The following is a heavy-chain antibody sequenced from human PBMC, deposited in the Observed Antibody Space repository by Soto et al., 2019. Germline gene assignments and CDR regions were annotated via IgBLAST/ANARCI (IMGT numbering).Heavy chain of an antibody. CDR1: GYTFTSYD. V-gene: IGHV1-8*01. Sequence: ASVKVSCKASGYTFTSYDINWVRQATGQGLEWMGWMNPNSCNTGYAQKFQGRVTMTRNTSISTAYMELSSLRSEDTAVYYCATKTYSSGWNAFDIWGQGTMVTVSS. J-gene: IGHJ3*02. CDR2: MNPNSCNT. D-gene: IGHD6-19*01. CDR3: ATKTYSSGWNAFDI.